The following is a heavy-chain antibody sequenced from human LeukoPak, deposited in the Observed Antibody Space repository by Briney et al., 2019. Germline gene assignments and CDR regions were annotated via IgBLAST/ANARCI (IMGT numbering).Heavy chain of an antibody. V-gene: IGHV3-33*06. CDR1: GFTFSSYG. CDR2: IWYDGSNK. D-gene: IGHD1-26*01. J-gene: IGHJ4*02. Sequence: GGSLRLSXAASGFTFSSYGMHWVRQAPGKGLEWVAVIWYDGSNKYYAESVKGRFTISRDNSKNTLYLQMNSLRAEDTAVYYCAKDYSGSYYVLDYWGQGTLVTVSS. CDR3: AKDYSGSYYVLDY.